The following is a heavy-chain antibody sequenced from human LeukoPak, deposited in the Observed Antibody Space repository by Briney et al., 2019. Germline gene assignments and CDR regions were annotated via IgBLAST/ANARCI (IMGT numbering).Heavy chain of an antibody. CDR2: INHSGST. J-gene: IGHJ6*04. D-gene: IGHD2-8*01. CDR1: GGSFSGYY. Sequence: SETLSLTCAVYGGSFSGYYWSWIRQPPGKGLEWIGEINHSGSTNYNPSLKSRVTISVDTSKNQFSLKLSSVTAADTAVYYCARAIYCTNGVCYTMGVDVWGRGTTVTVSS. CDR3: ARAIYCTNGVCYTMGVDV. V-gene: IGHV4-34*01.